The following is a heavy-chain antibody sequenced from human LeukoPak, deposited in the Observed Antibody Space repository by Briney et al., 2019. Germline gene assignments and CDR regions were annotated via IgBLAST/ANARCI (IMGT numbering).Heavy chain of an antibody. Sequence: SETLSLTCTVSGGSISSSDYYWSWIRQPPGKGLEWIGYIYYSGSTSYNPSLKSRITISVDTSKNQFSLKLTSVTAADTAVYYCASAWAEYFQHWGQGTLVTVSS. J-gene: IGHJ1*01. CDR2: IYYSGST. CDR3: ASAWAEYFQH. V-gene: IGHV4-30-4*01. CDR1: GGSISSSDYY.